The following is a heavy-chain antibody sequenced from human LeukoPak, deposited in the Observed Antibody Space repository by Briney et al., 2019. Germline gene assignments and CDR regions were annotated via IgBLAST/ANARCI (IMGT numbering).Heavy chain of an antibody. J-gene: IGHJ3*02. V-gene: IGHV1-69*05. D-gene: IGHD3-16*01. CDR2: IIPIFGTA. CDR3: AREGQGAGDI. Sequence: SVKVSCKASGGTFSSYAISWVRQAPGQGLEWMGGIIPIFGTANYAQEFQGRVTITTDESTSTAYMELSSLRSEDTAVYYCAREGQGAGDIWGQGTMVTVSS. CDR1: GGTFSSYA.